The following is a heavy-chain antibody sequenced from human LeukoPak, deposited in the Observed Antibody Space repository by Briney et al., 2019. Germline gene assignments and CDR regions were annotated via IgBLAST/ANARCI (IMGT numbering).Heavy chain of an antibody. Sequence: ASVKVSCKASGYTFTNYGISWVRQAPGQGLEWMGWISAYNGNTNYAQKFQGRVTMTTDTSTTTAYVELRSLRSDDTAVYYCARDLLQYFDWLTMAGYWGQGTLVSVSS. CDR2: ISAYNGNT. V-gene: IGHV1-18*01. CDR3: ARDLLQYFDWLTMAGY. D-gene: IGHD3-9*01. CDR1: GYTFTNYG. J-gene: IGHJ4*02.